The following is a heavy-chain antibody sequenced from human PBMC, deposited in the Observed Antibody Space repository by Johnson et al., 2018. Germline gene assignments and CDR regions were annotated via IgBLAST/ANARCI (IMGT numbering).Heavy chain of an antibody. CDR1: GFTFSSYG. Sequence: QVQLVQSGGGVVQPGRSLRLSCAASGFTFSSYGMHWVRQAPGKGLEWVAVIWYDGSNKYYADSVKGRFTISRDNSKNTLYLQMHSLRAEDTAVYYCARGIALPVAIIHYYYGIDVWGQGTTVTVS. CDR2: IWYDGSNK. J-gene: IGHJ6*02. CDR3: ARGIALPVAIIHYYYGIDV. V-gene: IGHV3-33*01. D-gene: IGHD2-2*02.